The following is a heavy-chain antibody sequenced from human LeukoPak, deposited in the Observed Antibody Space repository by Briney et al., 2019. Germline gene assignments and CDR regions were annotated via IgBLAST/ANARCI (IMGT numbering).Heavy chain of an antibody. V-gene: IGHV3-23*01. CDR1: GFTFRSYA. D-gene: IGHD3-3*01. CDR3: ATNYYDFWSGYKD. Sequence: GGSLRLSCAASGFTFRSYAMSSVRQAPGKQLEWVSAISGSGGSTYYADSVKGRFTISRDNSKNTLYLQMNSLRAEDTAVYYCATNYYDFWSGYKDWGQGTLVTVSS. CDR2: ISGSGGST. J-gene: IGHJ4*02.